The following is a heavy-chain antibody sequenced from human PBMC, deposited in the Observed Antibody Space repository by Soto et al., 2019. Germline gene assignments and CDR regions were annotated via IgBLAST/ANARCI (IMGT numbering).Heavy chain of an antibody. CDR3: ARGPSDILTGYYAGGWFDP. J-gene: IGHJ5*02. D-gene: IGHD3-9*01. CDR1: GDSVSSNSAA. CDR2: TYYRSKWYN. Sequence: QVPLQQSGPGLVKPSQTLSLTCAISGDSVSSNSAAWNWIRQSPSRGLEWLGRTYYRSKWYNDYAVSVKSRITINPDTSKNQFSLQLNSVTPEDTAVYYCARGPSDILTGYYAGGWFDPWGQGTLVTVSS. V-gene: IGHV6-1*01.